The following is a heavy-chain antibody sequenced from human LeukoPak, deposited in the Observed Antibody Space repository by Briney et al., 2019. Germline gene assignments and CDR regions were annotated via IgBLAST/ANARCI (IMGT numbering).Heavy chain of an antibody. CDR1: GFTFSNYG. CDR2: ISWNSGSI. Sequence: PGGSLRLSCAASGFTFSNYGMHWVRQTPGKGLEWVSSISWNSGSIGYADSVKGRFTISRDNAKNSLYLQMNSLRAEDMALYYCAKGCSGWAYDAFDIWGQGTMVTVSS. V-gene: IGHV3-9*03. D-gene: IGHD6-19*01. CDR3: AKGCSGWAYDAFDI. J-gene: IGHJ3*02.